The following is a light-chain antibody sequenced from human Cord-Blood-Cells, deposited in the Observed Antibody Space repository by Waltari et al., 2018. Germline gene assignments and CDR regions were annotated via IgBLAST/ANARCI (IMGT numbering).Light chain of an antibody. J-gene: IGKJ2*03. CDR2: AAS. CDR1: QSISSY. CDR3: QQSYSTPPYS. Sequence: DIQMTQSPSSLSASVGDRVTITCQASQSISSYLNWYQQKPGKAPKLLIYAASSLQSGVPSRFSGSGSGTDFTLTISRLQPEDFATYYCQQSYSTPPYSFGQGTKLEIK. V-gene: IGKV1-39*01.